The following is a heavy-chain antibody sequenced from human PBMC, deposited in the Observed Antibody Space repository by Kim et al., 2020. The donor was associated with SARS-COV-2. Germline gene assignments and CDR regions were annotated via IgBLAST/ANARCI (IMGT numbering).Heavy chain of an antibody. CDR3: ARDRGSGYPDY. D-gene: IGHD5-12*01. V-gene: IGHV3-11*05. Sequence: GGSLRLSCAASGFTFSDYYMSWIRQAPGKGLEWVSYISSSSSYTNYADSVKGRFTISRDNAKNSLYLQMNSLRAEDTAVYYCARDRGSGYPDYWGQGTLVTVSS. J-gene: IGHJ4*02. CDR2: ISSSSSYT. CDR1: GFTFSDYY.